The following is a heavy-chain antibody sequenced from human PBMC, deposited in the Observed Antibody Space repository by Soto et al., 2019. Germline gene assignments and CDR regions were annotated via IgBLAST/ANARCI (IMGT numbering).Heavy chain of an antibody. CDR2: IYHSGST. Sequence: KPSETLSLTCAVSGGSISSGGYSWSWIRQPPGKGLEWIGYIYHSGSTYYNPSLKSRVTISVDRSKNQFSLKLSSVTAADTAVYYCARNSDWFDPWGQGTLVTDSS. CDR3: ARNSDWFDP. J-gene: IGHJ5*02. CDR1: GGSISSGGYS. D-gene: IGHD1-26*01. V-gene: IGHV4-30-2*01.